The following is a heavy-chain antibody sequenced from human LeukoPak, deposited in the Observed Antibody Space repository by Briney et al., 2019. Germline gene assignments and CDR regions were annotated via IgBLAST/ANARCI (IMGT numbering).Heavy chain of an antibody. Sequence: SVKVSCKASGGTFSSYAISWVRQAPGQGLEWMGGIIPIFGTANYAQKFRGRVTMTRDTSISTAYMELSSLRSEDTAVYYCARNPPLTGDFDFWGPGTMVTVSS. J-gene: IGHJ4*02. CDR1: GGTFSSYA. V-gene: IGHV1-69*05. CDR2: IIPIFGTA. CDR3: ARNPPLTGDFDF. D-gene: IGHD7-27*01.